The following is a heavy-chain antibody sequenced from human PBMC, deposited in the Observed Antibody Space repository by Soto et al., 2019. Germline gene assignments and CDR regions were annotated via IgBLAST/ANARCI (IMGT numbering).Heavy chain of an antibody. J-gene: IGHJ6*02. V-gene: IGHV1-24*01. Sequence: APVKVSCKVSGYTITELSMHWVRQAPGKGLEWMGGFDPEDGETIYAQKFQGRVTMTEDTSTDTAYMELSSLRSEDTAVYYCATDEYSSSGYYYGMDVWGQGTTVTVSS. CDR2: FDPEDGET. CDR1: GYTITELS. D-gene: IGHD6-6*01. CDR3: ATDEYSSSGYYYGMDV.